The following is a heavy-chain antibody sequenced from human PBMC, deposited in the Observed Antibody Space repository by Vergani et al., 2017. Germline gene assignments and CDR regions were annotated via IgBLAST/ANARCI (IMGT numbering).Heavy chain of an antibody. V-gene: IGHV3-11*01. J-gene: IGHJ6*02. CDR3: ARKHISNYYDSSGYYSMGYYYGMDV. CDR2: ISSKGSNI. Sequence: QVQLVESGGGLVKPGGSLRLSCAASGFTFSDYYMSWIRPAPGKGLEWVSYISSKGSNIYYADSGKVRFTISRDNAKNSLYLQRNSLRSKDTAVYYCARKHISNYYDSSGYYSMGYYYGMDVWGQGTTVTVSS. D-gene: IGHD3-22*01. CDR1: GFTFSDYY.